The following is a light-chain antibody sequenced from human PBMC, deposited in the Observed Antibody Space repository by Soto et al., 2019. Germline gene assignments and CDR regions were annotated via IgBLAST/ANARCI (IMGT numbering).Light chain of an antibody. CDR2: STS. J-gene: IGLJ1*01. Sequence: QSVLTQPPSASGTPGQIVAISFSGSSSNIGSNPVTWYQQLPGTAPKLLIYSTSQRSSGVPGRFSGSKSGASASLSISGLQSEDEADYYCAAWDDRLDVYVFGTGTKVTVL. CDR1: SSNIGSNP. V-gene: IGLV1-44*01. CDR3: AAWDDRLDVYV.